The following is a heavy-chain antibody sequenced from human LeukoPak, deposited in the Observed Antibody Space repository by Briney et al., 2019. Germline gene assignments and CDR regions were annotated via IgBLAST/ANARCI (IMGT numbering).Heavy chain of an antibody. Sequence: ASVKVSCKASGYTFTNYDVNWVRQATGQGLEWMGWMNPKSNNRGYAQKFLGRVTITADKSTSTAYMELSSLRSEDTAVYYCAATDGYIHRHPNYYLDYWGQGTLVTVSS. CDR1: GYTFTNYD. D-gene: IGHD5-24*01. CDR3: AATDGYIHRHPNYYLDY. V-gene: IGHV1-8*03. J-gene: IGHJ4*02. CDR2: MNPKSNNR.